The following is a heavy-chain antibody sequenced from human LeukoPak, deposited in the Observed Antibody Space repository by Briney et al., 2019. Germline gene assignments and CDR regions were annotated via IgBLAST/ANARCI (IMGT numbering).Heavy chain of an antibody. CDR3: ATNLGIWFDKNNT. Sequence: ASVKVSCKVSGYTLTDVSMHWVRQAPGKGLEWMGGFDPEDSETIYAQKFQGRVTMTEDTSTDTAYMELSSLRSEDTAVYYCATNLGIWFDKNNTWGQGTLVTVSS. J-gene: IGHJ4*02. D-gene: IGHD3-10*01. CDR2: FDPEDSET. V-gene: IGHV1-24*01. CDR1: GYTLTDVS.